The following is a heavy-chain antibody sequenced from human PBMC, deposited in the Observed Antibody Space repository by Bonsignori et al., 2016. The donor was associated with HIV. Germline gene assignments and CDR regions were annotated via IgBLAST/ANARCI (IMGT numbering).Heavy chain of an antibody. CDR2: MNDSGNT. D-gene: IGHD2-2*02. CDR3: ATYTNPWHWFDP. J-gene: IGHJ5*02. V-gene: IGHV4-34*01. Sequence: WIRQPPGKGLEWIGEMNDSGNTNYNPSLKSRVTISVDTSKNQFSLRMTSVTAADTAVYYCATYTNPWHWFDPWGQGTQVTVSS.